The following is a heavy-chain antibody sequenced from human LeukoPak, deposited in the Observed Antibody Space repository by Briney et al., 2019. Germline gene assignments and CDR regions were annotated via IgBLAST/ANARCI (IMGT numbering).Heavy chain of an antibody. V-gene: IGHV1-24*01. Sequence: ASVKVSCKVSGYTLTELSMHWVRQAPGKGLGWMGGFDPEDGETIYAQKFQGRVTMTEDTSTDTAYMELSSLRSEDTAVYYCATRVGATDYFDYWGQGTLSPSPQ. CDR1: GYTLTELS. CDR3: ATRVGATDYFDY. J-gene: IGHJ4*02. D-gene: IGHD1-26*01. CDR2: FDPEDGET.